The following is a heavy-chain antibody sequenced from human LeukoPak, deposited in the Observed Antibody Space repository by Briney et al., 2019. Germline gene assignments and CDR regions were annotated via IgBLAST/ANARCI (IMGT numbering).Heavy chain of an antibody. CDR1: GYTFTGYY. Sequence: AAVKVSCKASGYTFTGYYMHWVRQAPGQGLEWMGWINPNSGGTNYAQKFQGRVTMTRDTSISTAYMELSRLRSDDTAVYYCARDVGIVVVPAASDFDYWGQGTLVTVSS. CDR3: ARDVGIVVVPAASDFDY. CDR2: INPNSGGT. V-gene: IGHV1-2*02. J-gene: IGHJ4*02. D-gene: IGHD2-2*01.